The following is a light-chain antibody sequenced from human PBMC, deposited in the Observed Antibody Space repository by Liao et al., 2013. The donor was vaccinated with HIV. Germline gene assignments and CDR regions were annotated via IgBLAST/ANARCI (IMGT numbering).Light chain of an antibody. V-gene: IGLV3-25*03. CDR3: QSADSSGTYV. J-gene: IGLJ1*01. Sequence: SYELTQPPSVSVSPGQTARITCSGDALPKQFGYWYQQKPGQARPSGIPERFSGSSSGTTVTLTISGVQAEDEADYYCQSADSSGTYVFGTGTKVTVL. CDR1: ALPKQF.